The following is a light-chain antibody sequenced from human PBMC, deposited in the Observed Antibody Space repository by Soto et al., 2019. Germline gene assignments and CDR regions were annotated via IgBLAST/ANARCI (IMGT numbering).Light chain of an antibody. CDR2: GTS. Sequence: EILLTQSPATLSLSPGKRATLSCRARQSVTGYLAWYQQKPGLAPRLLIYGTSNRATAIPARFSGSGSGTDFTLTISSLEPEDFAVYYCQQRSNWPVTFGQGTRLEIK. CDR3: QQRSNWPVT. CDR1: QSVTGY. V-gene: IGKV3-11*01. J-gene: IGKJ5*01.